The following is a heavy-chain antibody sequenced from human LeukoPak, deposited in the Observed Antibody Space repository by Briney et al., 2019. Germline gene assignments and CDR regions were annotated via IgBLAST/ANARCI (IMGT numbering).Heavy chain of an antibody. V-gene: IGHV3-30*04. CDR3: ARRKDTFDY. J-gene: IGHJ4*02. Sequence: RTGGSLRLSCAASGFTFSSYAMHWVRQAPGKGLEWVAVISYDGSNKYYADSVKGRFTISRDNSKNTLYLQMNSLRAEDTAVYYCARRKDTFDYWGQGTLVTVSS. D-gene: IGHD2-15*01. CDR2: ISYDGSNK. CDR1: GFTFSSYA.